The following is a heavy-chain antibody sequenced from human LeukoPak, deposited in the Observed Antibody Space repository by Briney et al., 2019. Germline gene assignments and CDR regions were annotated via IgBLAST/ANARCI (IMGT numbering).Heavy chain of an antibody. D-gene: IGHD5-18*01. CDR3: ARGGGYSYGVAYDY. Sequence: GGSLRLSSAASGFTFSSYGMHWVRQAPGKGLEWVAVIWYGGSNKYYANSVKGRFTISRDNSKNTLYLQMNSLRAEDTAVYYCARGGGYSYGVAYDYWGQGTLVTVSS. V-gene: IGHV3-33*08. CDR2: IWYGGSNK. J-gene: IGHJ4*02. CDR1: GFTFSSYG.